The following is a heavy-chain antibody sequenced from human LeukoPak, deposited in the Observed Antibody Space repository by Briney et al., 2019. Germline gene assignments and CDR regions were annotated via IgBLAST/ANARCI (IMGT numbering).Heavy chain of an antibody. J-gene: IGHJ6*02. CDR3: ARGRIEFLEWSRYYYYYGMDV. CDR2: INHSGST. Sequence: PSETLSLTCAVYGASFSGYYWSWIRQPPGKGLEWIGEINHSGSTNYNPSLKSRVTISVDTSKNQFSLKLSSVTAADTAVYYCARGRIEFLEWSRYYYYYGMDVWGQGTTVTVSS. D-gene: IGHD3-3*02. CDR1: GASFSGYY. V-gene: IGHV4-34*01.